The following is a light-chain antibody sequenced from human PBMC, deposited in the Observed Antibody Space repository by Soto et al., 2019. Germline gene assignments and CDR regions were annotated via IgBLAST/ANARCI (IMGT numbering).Light chain of an antibody. J-gene: IGKJ5*01. CDR2: DAY. CDR1: QSFRSL. CDR3: QQRHMWPIT. V-gene: IGKV3-11*01. Sequence: EVVLTQSPVTLSFSPGERATLSCRASQSFRSLLAWYQQKPGQAPRLLIYDAYNRATGIPPRFSGSGSGTDFTLTISSLEPEDSAVYYCQQRHMWPITFGQGTRLEI.